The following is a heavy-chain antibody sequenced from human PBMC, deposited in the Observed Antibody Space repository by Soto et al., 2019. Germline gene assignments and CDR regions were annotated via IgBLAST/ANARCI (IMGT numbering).Heavy chain of an antibody. CDR3: VLGGLETGYYRDMDY. J-gene: IGHJ4*02. D-gene: IGHD3-9*01. V-gene: IGHV1-18*04. Sequence: QDHLVQSGAEVKKPGASAKVSCKASGYTFKNYGINWVRQAPGRGLEWVAWISAYNGDTSYAQHFQGRVTVTTETLTNTAYMELRSLRPDDTAVYFCVLGGLETGYYRDMDYRGQGTLVSVSS. CDR1: GYTFKNYG. CDR2: ISAYNGDT.